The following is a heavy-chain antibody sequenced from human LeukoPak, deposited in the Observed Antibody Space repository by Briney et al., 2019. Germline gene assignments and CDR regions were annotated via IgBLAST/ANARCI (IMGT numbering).Heavy chain of an antibody. J-gene: IGHJ6*03. CDR3: AKDVGYYGSAAMDV. CDR1: GFTFSSYG. D-gene: IGHD3-10*01. V-gene: IGHV3-30*18. Sequence: QPGGSLRLSCAASGFTFSSYGMHWVRQAPGKGLEWVAVISYDGSNKYYADSVKGRFTISRDNSKNTLYLQMNNLRVEDTAVYYCAKDVGYYGSAAMDVWGKGTTVTVSS. CDR2: ISYDGSNK.